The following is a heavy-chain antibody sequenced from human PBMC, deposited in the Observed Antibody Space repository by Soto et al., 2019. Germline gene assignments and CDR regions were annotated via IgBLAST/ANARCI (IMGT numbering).Heavy chain of an antibody. D-gene: IGHD3-3*01. CDR3: AILTIFGVNFDF. CDR2: IYHSGST. J-gene: IGHJ4*02. V-gene: IGHV4-30-4*01. Sequence: QVQLQESGPGLVKPSQTLSLTCTVSGDSISSGDYYWSWIRQPPGKGLEWIAYIYHSGSTYHNPSLKSRVTIAVDTSKTQFSLKLISVNAADTAVYYCAILTIFGVNFDFWGQGALVPVSS. CDR1: GDSISSGDYY.